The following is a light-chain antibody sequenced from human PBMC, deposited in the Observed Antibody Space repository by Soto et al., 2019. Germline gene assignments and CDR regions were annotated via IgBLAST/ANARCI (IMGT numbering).Light chain of an antibody. Sequence: DIQLTQSPSFLSASVGGRVTITCRASQGISRDLAWYQQKPGKAPKLLIYDASTLQSGVPSRFSGSGSGTEFTLTISSLQPEDFATYHCQQLNAYLITFGQGTRLEIK. CDR3: QQLNAYLIT. CDR2: DAS. V-gene: IGKV1-9*01. J-gene: IGKJ5*01. CDR1: QGISRD.